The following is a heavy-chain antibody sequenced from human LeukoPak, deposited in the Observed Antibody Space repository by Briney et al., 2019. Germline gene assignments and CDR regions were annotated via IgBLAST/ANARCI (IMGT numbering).Heavy chain of an antibody. CDR2: IYHSGST. V-gene: IGHV4-31*03. CDR1: GGSIASGGYY. J-gene: IGHJ6*02. Sequence: SETLSLTCTVSGGSIASGGYYWSLIRQRPGQGLEWIGYIYHSGSTYYNPSLKSRVTISVDTSKNQFSLKLSSVTAADTAVYYCARGIYGSGSPYYYGMDVWGQGTTVTVSS. D-gene: IGHD3-10*01. CDR3: ARGIYGSGSPYYYGMDV.